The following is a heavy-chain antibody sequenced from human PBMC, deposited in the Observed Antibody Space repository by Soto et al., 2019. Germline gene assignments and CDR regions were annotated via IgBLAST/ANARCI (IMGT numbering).Heavy chain of an antibody. Sequence: GASVKVCCKASGYTFTSYAMHWVRQAPGHRLVCMGSINAGNGNTKYSLKFQGRVTITRDTSASTAYMELSSLRSEYTAAYFCARAMVRAQGTDAFDIWGQGTMVT. CDR1: GYTFTSYA. V-gene: IGHV1-3*01. CDR3: ARAMVRAQGTDAFDI. CDR2: INAGNGNT. J-gene: IGHJ3*02. D-gene: IGHD3-10*01.